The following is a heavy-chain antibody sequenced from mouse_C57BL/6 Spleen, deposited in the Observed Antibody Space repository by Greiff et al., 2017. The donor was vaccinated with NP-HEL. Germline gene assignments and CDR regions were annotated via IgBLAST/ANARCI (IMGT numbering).Heavy chain of an antibody. J-gene: IGHJ2*01. CDR3: AREGLRYYFGY. V-gene: IGHV1-64*01. D-gene: IGHD2-4*01. CDR1: GYTFPSYW. Sequence: QVQLQQPGSSLFKPGASVQLSCKASGYTFPSYWMHWVKPRPGQGLCGLGMFPSNSGSTNNNEKFKSKATLTVDKSSSTAYMQLSSLTSEDSAVYCGAREGLRYYFGYWGQGTTLTVSS. CDR2: FPSNSGST.